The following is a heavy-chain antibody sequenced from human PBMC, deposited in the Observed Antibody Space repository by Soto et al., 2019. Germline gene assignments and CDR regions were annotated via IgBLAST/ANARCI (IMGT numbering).Heavy chain of an antibody. J-gene: IGHJ3*02. CDR2: INPNSGGT. CDR1: GYTFTGYY. Sequence: ASVKVSCKASGYTFTGYYMHWVRQAPGQGLEWMGWINPNSGGTNYAQKFQGWVTMTRDTSISTAYMELSRLRSDDTAVYYCARGVDPHYDSSGYRFHVAFDIWGQGTMVTVSS. V-gene: IGHV1-2*04. D-gene: IGHD3-22*01. CDR3: ARGVDPHYDSSGYRFHVAFDI.